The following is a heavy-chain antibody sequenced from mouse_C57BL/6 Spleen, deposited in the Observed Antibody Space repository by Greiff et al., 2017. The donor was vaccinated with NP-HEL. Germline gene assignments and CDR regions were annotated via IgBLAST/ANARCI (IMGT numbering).Heavy chain of an antibody. CDR2: IHPNSGST. CDR3: ARKGGNSWFAY. Sequence: QVQLQQPGAELVKPGASVKLSCKASGYTFTSYWMHWVKQRPGQGLEWIGRIHPNSGSTNYNEKFKSKATLTVDKSSSTAYMQLSSLTSEDSAVYYCARKGGNSWFAYWGQGTLVTVSA. CDR1: GYTFTSYW. V-gene: IGHV1-64*01. J-gene: IGHJ3*01. D-gene: IGHD2-1*01.